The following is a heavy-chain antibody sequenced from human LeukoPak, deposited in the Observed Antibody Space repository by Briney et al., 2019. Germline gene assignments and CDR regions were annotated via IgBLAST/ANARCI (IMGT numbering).Heavy chain of an antibody. CDR2: IGTASGAI. CDR1: GFTFSSYA. V-gene: IGHV3-48*01. D-gene: IGHD2-21*02. CDR3: ARFRTWGDKAFDY. Sequence: GGSLRLSCAASGFTFSSYAMSWVRQAPGKGLEWVSYIGTASGAIYYADSVKGRFTISRDSAKNSLYLQMNSLRAEDTAVYYCARFRTWGDKAFDYWGQGTLVTVSS. J-gene: IGHJ4*02.